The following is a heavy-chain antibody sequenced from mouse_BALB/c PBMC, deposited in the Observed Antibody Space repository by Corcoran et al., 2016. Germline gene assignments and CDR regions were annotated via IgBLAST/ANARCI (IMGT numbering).Heavy chain of an antibody. CDR1: GYSFTGYT. D-gene: IGHD2-1*01. J-gene: IGHJ4*01. CDR2: INPYNGGT. Sequence: EVQLQQSGPELVKPGASMKISCKASGYSFTGYTMNWVKQSHGNNLEWIGLINPYNGGTSYNQKFKGKATLTVDKSSSTAYMELLSLTSEDSAVYYCARYYGNYYAMDYWGQGTSVTVSS. V-gene: IGHV1-18*01. CDR3: ARYYGNYYAMDY.